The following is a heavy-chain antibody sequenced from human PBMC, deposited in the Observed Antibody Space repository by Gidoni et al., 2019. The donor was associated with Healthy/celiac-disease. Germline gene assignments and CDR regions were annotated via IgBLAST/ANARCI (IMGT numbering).Heavy chain of an antibody. CDR1: GFTFSSYS. V-gene: IGHV3-21*01. Sequence: EVQLVESGGGLVKPGGSLRLSCAASGFTFSSYSMNWVRQAPGKGLEWVSSIRSSSSYLYYADSVKGRFTISRDNAKNSLYLQMNSLRAEDTAVYYCATINWNDREVDYWGQGTLVTVSS. D-gene: IGHD1-20*01. CDR2: IRSSSSYL. CDR3: ATINWNDREVDY. J-gene: IGHJ4*02.